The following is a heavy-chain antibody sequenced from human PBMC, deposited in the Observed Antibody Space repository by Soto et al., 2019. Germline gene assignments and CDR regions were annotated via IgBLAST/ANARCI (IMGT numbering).Heavy chain of an antibody. J-gene: IGHJ4*02. CDR2: IYYSGST. CDR1: GGSIRSGDYY. D-gene: IGHD3-22*01. V-gene: IGHV4-30-4*01. CDR3: ARESGYDSSGYYHSGFDY. Sequence: SETLSLTCTVSGGSIRSGDYYWSWIRQPPGKGLEWIGYIYYSGSTYYNPSLKSRVTISVDTSKNQFSLKLSSVTAADTAVYYCARESGYDSSGYYHSGFDYWGQGTLVTVSS.